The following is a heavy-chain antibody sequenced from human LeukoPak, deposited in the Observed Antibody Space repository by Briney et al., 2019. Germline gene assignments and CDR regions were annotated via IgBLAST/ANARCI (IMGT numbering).Heavy chain of an antibody. J-gene: IGHJ4*02. Sequence: SQPLSLTCAISGDSVSSNSAAWKWIRLSPSRGLEWLGRTYYRSKWGNDYAVSVKSRIKINPDTSKNQFSLQLNSVIPDDTAVYYCARDYFDATGHCHFDYWGQGTPVTVSS. D-gene: IGHD3-22*01. CDR2: TYYRSKWGN. CDR1: GDSVSSNSAA. V-gene: IGHV6-1*01. CDR3: ARDYFDATGHCHFDY.